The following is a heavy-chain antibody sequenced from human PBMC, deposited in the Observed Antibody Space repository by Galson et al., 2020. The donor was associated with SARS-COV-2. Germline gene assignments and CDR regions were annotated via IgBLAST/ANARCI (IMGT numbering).Heavy chain of an antibody. Sequence: ALETLSLTCAVSGYSISTGYFWGWIRQPPGKGLEWIGSIYLSGSTYYNPSLKSRVTISADTSKNQFSLRLSSVTAADTAVYYCARNPYFDSSGYYYDFDYWGQGTLVTVSS. D-gene: IGHD3-22*01. CDR2: IYLSGST. CDR1: GYSISTGYF. J-gene: IGHJ4*02. V-gene: IGHV4-38-2*01. CDR3: ARNPYFDSSGYYYDFDY.